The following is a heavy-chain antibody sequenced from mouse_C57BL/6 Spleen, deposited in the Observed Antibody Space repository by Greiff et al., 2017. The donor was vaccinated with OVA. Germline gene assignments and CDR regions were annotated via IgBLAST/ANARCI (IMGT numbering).Heavy chain of an antibody. V-gene: IGHV5-9-1*02. D-gene: IGHD1-1*01. CDR3: TRDRGYGSSYHFDY. CDR2: ISSGGDYI. Sequence: EVMLVESGEGLVKPGGSLKLSCAASGFTFRSYAMSWVRQTPEKRLEWVAYISSGGDYIYYADTVKGRFTISRDNARNTLYLQMSSLKSEDTAMYYCTRDRGYGSSYHFDYWGQGTTLTVSS. CDR1: GFTFRSYA. J-gene: IGHJ2*01.